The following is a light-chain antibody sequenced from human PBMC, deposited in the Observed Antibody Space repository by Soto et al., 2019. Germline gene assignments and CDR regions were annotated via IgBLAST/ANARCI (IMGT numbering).Light chain of an antibody. CDR1: QSVSSSY. V-gene: IGKV3-20*01. J-gene: IGKJ1*01. CDR2: GAS. CDR3: EQYGSSPAT. Sequence: EIVLTQSPGTLSLSPGERATLSCRASQSVSSSYLAWYKQKPGQAPRLLIYGASSRATGIPDRFSGSGSGTDFALTISRLEPEDHAVYYCEQYGSSPATFGNGTKVEI.